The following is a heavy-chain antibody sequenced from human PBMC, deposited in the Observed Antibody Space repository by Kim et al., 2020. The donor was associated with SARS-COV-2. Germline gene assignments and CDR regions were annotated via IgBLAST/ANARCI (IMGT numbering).Heavy chain of an antibody. V-gene: IGHV1-2*05. J-gene: IGHJ4*02. CDR2: INPYTGDT. Sequence: ASVKVSCKPSGYIFTHYHLHWVRQAPGQGLEWLGRINPYTGDTIYAQKFQGRVTLTGDKSSGTAYMELTSLRSDDGGLYYCTRYGTGWGNFDFWGQGALVTVSS. D-gene: IGHD3-10*01. CDR1: GYIFTHYH. CDR3: TRYGTGWGNFDF.